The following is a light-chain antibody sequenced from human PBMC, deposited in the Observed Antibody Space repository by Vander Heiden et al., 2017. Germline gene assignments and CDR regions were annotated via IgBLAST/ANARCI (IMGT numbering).Light chain of an antibody. V-gene: IGLV1-40*01. J-gene: IGLJ2*01. CDR3: QSYDSSLSGPVV. Sequence: QSALTQPPSVSAAPGQRVTISCTGSSSNIGAGYDVHWYQQLPGTAPKLLIYGNNNRPSGVPDRFSGSKSGTSASLAITGLQAEDEADYYCQSYDSSLSGPVVFGGGTKLTVL. CDR1: SSNIGAGYD. CDR2: GNN.